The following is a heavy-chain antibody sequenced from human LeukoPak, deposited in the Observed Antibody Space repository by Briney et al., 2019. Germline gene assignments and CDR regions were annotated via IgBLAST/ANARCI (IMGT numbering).Heavy chain of an antibody. CDR2: ISYDGSNK. Sequence: GRSLRLSCAASGFTFSSYAMHWVRQAPGKGLEWVAVISYDGSNKYYADSVKGRFTISRDNSKNTLYLQMNSLRAEDTAVYYCEREERVYYYYYGMDVWGQGTTVTVSS. CDR3: EREERVYYYYYGMDV. J-gene: IGHJ6*02. V-gene: IGHV3-30-3*01. CDR1: GFTFSSYA. D-gene: IGHD6-25*01.